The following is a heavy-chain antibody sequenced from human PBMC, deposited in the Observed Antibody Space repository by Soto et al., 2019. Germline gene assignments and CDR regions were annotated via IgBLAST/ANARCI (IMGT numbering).Heavy chain of an antibody. J-gene: IGHJ5*02. V-gene: IGHV3-23*01. D-gene: IGHD3-3*01. CDR1: GFTFGTYA. Sequence: EVQLLESGGGLVQPGGSLRLSCAASGFTFGTYAMNWVRQAPGKGLEWVSGISGSGGSTYYTDSVKGRFTISRDNSKNTLYRQMNSLRADDTAVYYCARRPKSLGQDFWSGYHPRGRFDPWGQGTLVTVSS. CDR2: ISGSGGST. CDR3: ARRPKSLGQDFWSGYHPRGRFDP.